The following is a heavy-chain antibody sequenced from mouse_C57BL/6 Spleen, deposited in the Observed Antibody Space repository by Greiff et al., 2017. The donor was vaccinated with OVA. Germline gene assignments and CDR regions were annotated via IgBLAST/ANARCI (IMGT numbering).Heavy chain of an antibody. CDR1: GYTFTSYW. CDR2: IYPGSGST. Sequence: QVQLKQPGAELVKPGASVKMSCKASGYTFTSYWITWVKQRPGQGLEWIGDIYPGSGSTNYNEKFKSKATLTVDTSSSTAYMQLSSLTSEDSAVYYCARTNGSNYSYAMDYWGQGTSVTVSS. V-gene: IGHV1-55*01. J-gene: IGHJ4*01. D-gene: IGHD2-5*01. CDR3: ARTNGSNYSYAMDY.